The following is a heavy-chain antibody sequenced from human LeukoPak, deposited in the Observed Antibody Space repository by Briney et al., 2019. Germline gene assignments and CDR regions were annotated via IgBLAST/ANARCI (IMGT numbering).Heavy chain of an antibody. CDR3: ARGPTASRITIFGVVIIPSYFDY. V-gene: IGHV4-61*02. CDR2: IYTSGST. Sequence: PSETLSLTCTVSGGSISSGSYYWSWIRQPAGKGLEWIGRIYTSGSTNYNPSLKSRVTISVDTSKNQFSLKLSSVTAADTAVYYCARGPTASRITIFGVVIIPSYFDYWGQGTLVTVSS. J-gene: IGHJ4*02. D-gene: IGHD3-3*01. CDR1: GGSISSGSYY.